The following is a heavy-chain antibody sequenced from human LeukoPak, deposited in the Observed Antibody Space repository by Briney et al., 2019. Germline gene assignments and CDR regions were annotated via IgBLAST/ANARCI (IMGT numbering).Heavy chain of an antibody. J-gene: IGHJ4*02. CDR3: ARRGVYGSENYFEY. CDR2: IFYTGST. V-gene: IGHV4-39*01. Sequence: PSETLSLTCSVFGASVYSGDYYWAWIRQPPGKSLEYIGSIFYTGSTYDNPSLTGRISMSVDTSKNQFSLNLASVTATDTAVYYCARRGVYGSENYFEYWGRGVLVVVSS. CDR1: GASVYSGDYY. D-gene: IGHD3-10*01.